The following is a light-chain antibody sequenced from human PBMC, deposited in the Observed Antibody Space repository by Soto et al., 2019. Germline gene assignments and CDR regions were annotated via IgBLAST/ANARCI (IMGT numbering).Light chain of an antibody. V-gene: IGKV1-5*03. Sequence: DIQMPQSPSTLSASVGARLPITGRASQSINRWLAWYQQKPGKAPKLLIYKASSLESGVPSRFSGGGIGTEFSLSISSLQPDDFATYYCQHYNSYSEAFGHGTKVDIK. CDR2: KAS. CDR1: QSINRW. J-gene: IGKJ1*01. CDR3: QHYNSYSEA.